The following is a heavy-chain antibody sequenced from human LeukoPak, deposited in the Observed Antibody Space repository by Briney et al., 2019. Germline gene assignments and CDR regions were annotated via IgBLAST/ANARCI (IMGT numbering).Heavy chain of an antibody. J-gene: IGHJ4*02. CDR3: ASYRRFGEFNPFDY. CDR2: IYYSGST. CDR1: GGSISSSSYY. Sequence: SETLSLTCTVSGGSISSSSYYWGWIRQPPGKGLEWIGSIYYSGSTYYDPSLKSRVTISVDTSKNQFSLKLSSVTAADTAVYYCASYRRFGEFNPFDYWGQGTLVTVSS. D-gene: IGHD3-10*01. V-gene: IGHV4-39*07.